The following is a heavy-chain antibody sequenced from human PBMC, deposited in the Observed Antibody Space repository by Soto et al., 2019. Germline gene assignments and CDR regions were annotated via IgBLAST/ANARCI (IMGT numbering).Heavy chain of an antibody. D-gene: IGHD5-12*01. Sequence: QITLKESGPTLMKPTQTLTLTCTFSGFSLSTRGVGVAWIRQPPGKALEWLALIFWDDDKWYNPSLKSRLTITEDTSKNQVVLIMTNMDPVDTATYYCAHRPRGYAYYFDFWGQETLVTVSS. CDR3: AHRPRGYAYYFDF. J-gene: IGHJ4*02. CDR1: GFSLSTRGVG. CDR2: IFWDDDK. V-gene: IGHV2-5*02.